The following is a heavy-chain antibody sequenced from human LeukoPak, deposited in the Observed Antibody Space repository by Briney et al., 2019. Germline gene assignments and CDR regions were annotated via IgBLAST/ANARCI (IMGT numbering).Heavy chain of an antibody. CDR2: INPSDGST. V-gene: IGHV1-46*01. Sequence: ASVKVSCKASGYTFTNFFMHWVRQAPGQGLEWVAIINPSDGSTSYAQKFQGRVTMTRDTSTSTVYMELSSLRSEDTAVYYCARARSVATVTLFDYWGQGTLVTVSS. J-gene: IGHJ4*02. D-gene: IGHD4-11*01. CDR3: ARARSVATVTLFDY. CDR1: GYTFTNFF.